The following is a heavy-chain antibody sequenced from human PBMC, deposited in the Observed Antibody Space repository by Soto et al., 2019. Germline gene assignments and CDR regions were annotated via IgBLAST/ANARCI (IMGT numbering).Heavy chain of an antibody. Sequence: SETLSLTCTVSGGSISSRGYYWSWIRPHPGKGLEWIGYIYYSGTTYYNPSLKSRVTISLDTSKNQFSLKLSSVTAADTAVFYCARDAAGYERFDYWGQGTLVTVSS. CDR2: IYYSGTT. J-gene: IGHJ4*02. D-gene: IGHD3-3*01. CDR1: GGSISSRGYY. V-gene: IGHV4-31*03. CDR3: ARDAAGYERFDY.